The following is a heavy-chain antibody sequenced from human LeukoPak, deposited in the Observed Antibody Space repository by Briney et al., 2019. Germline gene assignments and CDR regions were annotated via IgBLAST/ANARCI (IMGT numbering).Heavy chain of an antibody. CDR2: INSDGSST. V-gene: IGHV3-74*01. J-gene: IGHJ4*02. Sequence: PGGSLRLSCAASGFTFSGYWMHWVRQAPGKGLVWVSRINSDGSSTSYADSVKGRFTISRDNAKNTLYLQMNSLRAGDTAVYYCAREGYYYDSSGYPTYYFDYWGQGTLVTVSS. CDR1: GFTFSGYW. CDR3: AREGYYYDSSGYPTYYFDY. D-gene: IGHD3-22*01.